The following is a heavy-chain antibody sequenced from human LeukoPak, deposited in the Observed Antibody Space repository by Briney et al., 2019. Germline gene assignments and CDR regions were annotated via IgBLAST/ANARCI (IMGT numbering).Heavy chain of an antibody. J-gene: IGHJ6*03. CDR3: ARTARVTMVRGVPYYYYYMDV. CDR2: MNPNSGNT. V-gene: IGHV1-8*03. CDR1: GYTFTSYD. D-gene: IGHD3-10*01. Sequence: ASVKVSCKASGYTFTSYDINWVRQATGQGLEWMGWMNPNSGNTGYAQKFQGRVTITRNTSISTAYMELSSLRSDDTAVYYCARTARVTMVRGVPYYYYYMDVWGKGTTVTISS.